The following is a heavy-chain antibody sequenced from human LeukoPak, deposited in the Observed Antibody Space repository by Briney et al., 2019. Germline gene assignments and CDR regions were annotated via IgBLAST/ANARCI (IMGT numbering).Heavy chain of an antibody. Sequence: GGALRLSCAASGFTFSSYALSGVRQAPGKGLEWVSAISGSGGTTYYAHSVRGRFTLSRDNSKSTLYVQMNSRRAEDTAVYYCAIVVAARQGTIDPWGQGTQVT. CDR2: ISGSGGTT. D-gene: IGHD6-6*01. J-gene: IGHJ5*02. CDR1: GFTFSSYA. V-gene: IGHV3-23*01. CDR3: AIVVAARQGTIDP.